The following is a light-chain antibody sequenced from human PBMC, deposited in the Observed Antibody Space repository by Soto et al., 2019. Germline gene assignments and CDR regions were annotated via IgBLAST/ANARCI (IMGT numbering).Light chain of an antibody. J-gene: IGKJ1*01. CDR1: QSISNY. V-gene: IGKV1-39*01. CDR2: ATS. CDR3: QQSYSTPPT. Sequence: IQMTQSPSSLSASVGDRVTITCRASQSISNYLNWYQHKPGKAPKLLISATSSLQSGVPSRFSGSGSGTDFTLTISSLQPEDFATYYCQQSYSTPPTFGQGTKVDIK.